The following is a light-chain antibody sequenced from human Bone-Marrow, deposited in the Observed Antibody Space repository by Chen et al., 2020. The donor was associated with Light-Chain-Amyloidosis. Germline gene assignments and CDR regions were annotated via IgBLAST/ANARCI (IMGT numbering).Light chain of an antibody. Sequence: SYELTQPPSVSVSPGQTARITCSGDDLPTQYAYWYQQKPGQAPVLVIHRDPERPTGISERFSGSSSGTTATLTISGVQAEDEAYYHCQSADSSGTYEVIFGGGTKLTVL. CDR3: QSADSSGTYEVI. V-gene: IGLV3-25*03. CDR2: RDP. J-gene: IGLJ2*01. CDR1: DLPTQY.